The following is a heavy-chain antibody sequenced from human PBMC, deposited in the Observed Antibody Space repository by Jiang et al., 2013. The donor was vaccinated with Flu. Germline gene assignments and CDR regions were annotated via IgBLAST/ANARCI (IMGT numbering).Heavy chain of an antibody. CDR1: GYTFTTYA. J-gene: IGHJ4*02. CDR3: ASDLWRGRLDY. D-gene: IGHD3-3*01. CDR2: INTDTGNP. V-gene: IGHV7-4-1*02. Sequence: QSGSELKKPGASVKVSCKASGYTFTTYAINWVRQAPGQGLEWMGWINTDTGNPTYAQGFTGRFVFSLDTSVSAAYLQINSLEAEDTAVYYCASDLWRGRLDYWGQGTLVTVSS.